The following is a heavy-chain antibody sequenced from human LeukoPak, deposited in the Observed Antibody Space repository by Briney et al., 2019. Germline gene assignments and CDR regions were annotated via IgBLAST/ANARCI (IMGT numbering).Heavy chain of an antibody. D-gene: IGHD3-10*01. CDR1: GGTFSSYA. CDR3: ARRGFFGSGNYYNPSSYFDV. J-gene: IGHJ2*01. V-gene: IGHV1-69*05. CDR2: IIPIFGTA. Sequence: ASVKVSCKASGGTFSSYAISWVRQAPGQGLEWMGGIIPIFGTANYAQKFQGRVTITTDESTSTAYMELSSLRSEDTAVYYCARRGFFGSGNYYNPSSYFDVWGRGALVTVSS.